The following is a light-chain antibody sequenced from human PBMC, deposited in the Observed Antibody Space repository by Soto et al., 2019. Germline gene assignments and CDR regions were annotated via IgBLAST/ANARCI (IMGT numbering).Light chain of an antibody. Sequence: DIQMTQSPSTLSASVGDRVTITCRASQSISSWLAWYQQKPGTAPKLLIYKASTLESGVPSRFSGSRSGTEFTLTINSLQSEDFAVYYCQPYNNWPLTFGGGTKVDIK. V-gene: IGKV1-5*03. CDR2: KAS. CDR3: QPYNNWPLT. CDR1: QSISSW. J-gene: IGKJ4*01.